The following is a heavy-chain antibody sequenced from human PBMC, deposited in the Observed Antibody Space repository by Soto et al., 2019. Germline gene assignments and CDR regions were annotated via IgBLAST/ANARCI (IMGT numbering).Heavy chain of an antibody. D-gene: IGHD3-10*01. CDR3: ARDGSGDRHAFDI. Sequence: GSLRLSCAASGFTVSSNYMSWVRQAPGKGLEWVSVIYSGGSTYYADSVKGRFTISRDNSKNTLYLQMNSLRAEDTAVYYCARDGSGDRHAFDIWGQGTMVTVSS. CDR1: GFTVSSNY. CDR2: IYSGGST. J-gene: IGHJ3*02. V-gene: IGHV3-53*01.